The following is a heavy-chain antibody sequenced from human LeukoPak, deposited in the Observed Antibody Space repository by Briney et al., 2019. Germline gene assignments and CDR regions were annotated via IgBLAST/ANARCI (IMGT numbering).Heavy chain of an antibody. V-gene: IGHV4-4*07. CDR3: ARDRVVPAAFDD. D-gene: IGHD2-2*01. CDR2: IYATGSP. Sequence: SETLSLTCTVSGASLSSYYWSWIRQPADRGLEWIGRIYATGSPNYNPSLKSRVTMSVDTSKNQFSLKLTSVTAADTAVYYCARDRVVPAAFDDWGQGTLVTVSS. CDR1: GASLSSYY. J-gene: IGHJ4*02.